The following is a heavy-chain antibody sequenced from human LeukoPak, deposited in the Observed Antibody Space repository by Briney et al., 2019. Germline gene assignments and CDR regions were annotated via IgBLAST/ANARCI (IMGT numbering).Heavy chain of an antibody. CDR3: ARDFCSGGSCYPDAFDI. V-gene: IGHV3-33*01. Sequence: TGGSLRLSCAASGFTFSSYGMHWVRQAPGKGLEWVAVIWYDGTNTYYADSVKGRFTISRDNSKSTLYLQMNSLRAEDTAVYYCARDFCSGGSCYPDAFDIWGQGTMVTVSS. J-gene: IGHJ3*02. CDR2: IWYDGTNT. D-gene: IGHD2-15*01. CDR1: GFTFSSYG.